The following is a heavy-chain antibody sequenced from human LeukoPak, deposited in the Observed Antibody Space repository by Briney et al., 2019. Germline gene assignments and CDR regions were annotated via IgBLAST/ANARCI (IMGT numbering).Heavy chain of an antibody. CDR1: GYTLTELS. J-gene: IGHJ3*02. V-gene: IGHV1-24*01. Sequence: GASVKVSCKVSGYTLTELSMHWVRQAPGKGLEWMGGFDPEDGETIYAQKFQGRVTMTEDTSTDTAYMELSSLRSEDTAVYYCARVRSVSDYYDFWTGYPKTDAFDIWGQGTMVTVSS. D-gene: IGHD3-3*01. CDR2: FDPEDGET. CDR3: ARVRSVSDYYDFWTGYPKTDAFDI.